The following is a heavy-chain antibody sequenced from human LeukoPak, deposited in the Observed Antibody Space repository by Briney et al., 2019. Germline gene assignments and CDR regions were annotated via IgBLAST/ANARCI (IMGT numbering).Heavy chain of an antibody. CDR3: AKSNGYGLIDI. Sequence: SGTLSLTCAVSGGSIFSSNWWSWVRQPPGKALEWIGNIFYSGSTYYSPSLKSRVTISLDTSRNQFSLKLNSVTAADTAVYYCAKSNGYGLIDIWGQGTMVTVSS. D-gene: IGHD3-22*01. CDR2: IFYSGST. V-gene: IGHV4-4*02. CDR1: GGSIFSSNW. J-gene: IGHJ3*02.